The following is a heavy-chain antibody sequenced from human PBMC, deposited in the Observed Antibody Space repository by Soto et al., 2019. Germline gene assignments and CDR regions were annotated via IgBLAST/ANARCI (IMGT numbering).Heavy chain of an antibody. CDR3: ARVRSCGGDSCYPGYFEY. CDR2: IYYSGNT. J-gene: IGHJ4*02. Sequence: PSETLSLTCTVSGGSISSGDYYWSWIRQPPGKGLEWIAYIYYSGNTFYNPSLKSRVAISVDTSKNQFSLRLSSLTAADTAVYYCARVRSCGGDSCYPGYFEYWGQGTLVTVSS. D-gene: IGHD2-15*01. CDR1: GGSISSGDYY. V-gene: IGHV4-30-4*01.